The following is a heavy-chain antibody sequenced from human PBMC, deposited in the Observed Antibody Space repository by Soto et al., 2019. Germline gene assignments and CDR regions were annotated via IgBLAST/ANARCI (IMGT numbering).Heavy chain of an antibody. V-gene: IGHV4-39*01. CDR2: SYYSGST. D-gene: IGHD2-15*01. CDR3: ASGDCSGGSCSIYYYYYGMDV. CDR1: GGSISSSTYY. Sequence: QLQLQESGPGLVRPSETLSLTCTVSGGSISSSTYYWGWIRQPPGKGLEWIGISYYSGSTYYNPSLKSRVTISVDSSKNQFSLKLSSVTAADTAVYYCASGDCSGGSCSIYYYYYGMDVWGQGTAVTVSS. J-gene: IGHJ6*02.